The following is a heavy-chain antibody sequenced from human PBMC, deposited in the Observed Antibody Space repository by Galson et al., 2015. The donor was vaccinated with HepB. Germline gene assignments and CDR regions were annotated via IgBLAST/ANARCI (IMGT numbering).Heavy chain of an antibody. J-gene: IGHJ6*03. CDR3: AKDIRGSTGYYSMHV. V-gene: IGHV3-23*01. CDR2: NSGSGART. D-gene: IGHD4-17*01. Sequence: SLRLSCAASGFTFSSYAMSWVRQAPGKGLECVSVNSGSGARTHYADSVKGRFTISRDNSKNTLYLEMTSLRAEDTAVYYCAKDIRGSTGYYSMHVWGQGTTVTVSS. CDR1: GFTFSSYA.